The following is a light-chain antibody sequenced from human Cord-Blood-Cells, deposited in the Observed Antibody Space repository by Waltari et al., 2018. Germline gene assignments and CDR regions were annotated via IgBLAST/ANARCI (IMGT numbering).Light chain of an antibody. CDR2: GKN. Sequence: SSELTQDPAVSVALGQTVRITCQGDSLRSYYASWYQQKPGQAPVLVIYGKNNQPSGIPDRFSGSSSGNTASLTITGAQAEDEADYYCNSRDSSGKRVFGGGTKLTVL. J-gene: IGLJ2*01. CDR3: NSRDSSGKRV. CDR1: SLRSYY. V-gene: IGLV3-19*01.